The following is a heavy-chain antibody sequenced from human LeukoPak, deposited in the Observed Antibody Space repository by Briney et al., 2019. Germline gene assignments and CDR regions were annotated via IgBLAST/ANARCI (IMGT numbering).Heavy chain of an antibody. CDR2: IIPILGIA. CDR3: ASSPSGYVGSNSFYI. V-gene: IGHV1-69*04. CDR1: GGTFSSYA. Sequence: SVKVSCKASGGTFSSYAISWVRQAPGQGLEWMGRIIPILGIANYAQKFQGRVTITADKSTSTAYMELSSLRSEDTAVYYCASSPSGYVGSNSFYIWGQGTMVTVSS. D-gene: IGHD5-12*01. J-gene: IGHJ3*02.